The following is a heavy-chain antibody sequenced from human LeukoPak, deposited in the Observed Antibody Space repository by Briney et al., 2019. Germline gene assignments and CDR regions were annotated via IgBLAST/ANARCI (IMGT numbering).Heavy chain of an antibody. D-gene: IGHD5-24*01. V-gene: IGHV3-11*01. CDR2: MSSRSGII. J-gene: IGHJ6*02. Sequence: GGSLRLSCVASGFNFSDYYMNWIRQSPGKGLEWISYMSSRSGIIYYADSVKGRFTISRDNARNSLYLQTNSLRVDDTAVYYCAGGLLEAQGWLQWLGTVYSMDVWGQGTPVTVSS. CDR3: AGGLLEAQGWLQWLGTVYSMDV. CDR1: GFNFSDYY.